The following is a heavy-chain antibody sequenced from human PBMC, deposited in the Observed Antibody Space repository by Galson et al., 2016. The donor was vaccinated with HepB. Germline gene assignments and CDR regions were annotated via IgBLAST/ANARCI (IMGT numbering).Heavy chain of an antibody. Sequence: VRQAPGKGLEWVALIWNDGSYKNYADSVKGRFTISRDNSKNTLYLQLNSLRAEDTAVYYCAREGAQMAVAGTAFDYWGQGTLVTVSS. V-gene: IGHV3-33*01. J-gene: IGHJ4*02. D-gene: IGHD6-19*01. CDR3: AREGAQMAVAGTAFDY. CDR2: IWNDGSYK.